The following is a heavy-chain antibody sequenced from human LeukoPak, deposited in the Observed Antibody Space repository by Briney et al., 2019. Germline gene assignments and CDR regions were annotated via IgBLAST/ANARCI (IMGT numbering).Heavy chain of an antibody. CDR2: LYTGNRT. CDR3: VRDFSGDFAIRVV. Sequence: GGSLRLSCAASGFTVSVNYMGWVRQAPGKGLEWVSVLYTGNRTYYGDSVKGRFTISRDNSKNTLFLDTNSLRAEDTAVYYCVRDFSGDFAIRVVWGQGTTVTVSS. D-gene: IGHD4-17*01. CDR1: GFTVSVNY. J-gene: IGHJ6*02. V-gene: IGHV3-66*01.